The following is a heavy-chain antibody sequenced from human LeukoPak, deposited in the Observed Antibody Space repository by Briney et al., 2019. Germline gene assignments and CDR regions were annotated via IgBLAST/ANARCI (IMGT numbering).Heavy chain of an antibody. CDR1: GYNFNTYW. CDR3: ARFGYSTKWDRFDI. Sequence: GESLKISCRGSGYNFNTYWIGWVRQLPGEGLEWMGIIYPSDSDTRYSPSFQGQVTLSADKSINTAYLQWSSLKASDTAMYYCARFGYSTKWDRFDIWGQGTMVTVSS. CDR2: IYPSDSDT. D-gene: IGHD1-26*01. J-gene: IGHJ3*02. V-gene: IGHV5-51*01.